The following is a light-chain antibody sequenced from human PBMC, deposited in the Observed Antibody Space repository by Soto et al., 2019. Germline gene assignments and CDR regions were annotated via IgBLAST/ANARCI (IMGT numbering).Light chain of an antibody. CDR2: EVS. Sequence: QSALTQPASVSGSPGQSITISCTGTSSDVGKYNYVSWHQQHPAKAPKLMIFEVSNRPSGVSNRFSGSKSGNTASLTISGLQAEDEAEYYCSSYTGSSTNTVVFGGGTKLTAL. CDR3: SSYTGSSTNTVV. CDR1: SSDVGKYNY. J-gene: IGLJ2*01. V-gene: IGLV2-14*01.